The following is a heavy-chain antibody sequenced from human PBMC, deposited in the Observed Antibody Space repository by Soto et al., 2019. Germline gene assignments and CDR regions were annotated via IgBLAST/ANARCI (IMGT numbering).Heavy chain of an antibody. D-gene: IGHD1-26*01. Sequence: EVQLLESGGGLVQPGGSLRLSCAASGLTFSSYAMRWVRQAPGTGLEWVSAISGSGGSTYYADSVKGRFTISRDNSKNTLYLQMNSLRAEDTAVYYCARRGSGSYYDYWGQGTLVTVSS. V-gene: IGHV3-23*01. CDR2: ISGSGGST. CDR3: ARRGSGSYYDY. CDR1: GLTFSSYA. J-gene: IGHJ4*02.